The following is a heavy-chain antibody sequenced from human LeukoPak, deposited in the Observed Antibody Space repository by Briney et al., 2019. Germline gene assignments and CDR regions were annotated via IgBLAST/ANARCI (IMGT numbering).Heavy chain of an antibody. Sequence: GGSLRLSCAASGFTFSSYAMHWVRRAPGKGLEWVAVISYDGPNKNYADSVKGRFTISRDNSKNTLYLQMNSLRTEDTALYYCAKGARGYYYYMDVWGKGTTVTISS. CDR2: ISYDGPNK. J-gene: IGHJ6*03. V-gene: IGHV3-30*04. CDR3: AKGARGYYYYMDV. D-gene: IGHD3-10*01. CDR1: GFTFSSYA.